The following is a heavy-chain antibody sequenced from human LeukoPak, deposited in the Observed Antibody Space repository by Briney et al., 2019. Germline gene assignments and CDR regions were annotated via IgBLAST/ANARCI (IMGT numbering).Heavy chain of an antibody. V-gene: IGHV4-59*01. Sequence: YPSETLSLTCTVSGGSISSYYWSWIRQPPGKGLEWIGYIYYSESTNYNPSLKSRVTISVDTSKNQFSLKLSPVTAADTAVYYCAREGCSSTSCYRGATGFDYWGQGTLVTVSS. D-gene: IGHD2-2*02. J-gene: IGHJ4*02. CDR3: AREGCSSTSCYRGATGFDY. CDR2: IYYSEST. CDR1: GGSISSYY.